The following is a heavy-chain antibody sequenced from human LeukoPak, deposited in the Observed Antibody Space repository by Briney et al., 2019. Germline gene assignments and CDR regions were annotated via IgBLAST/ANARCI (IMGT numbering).Heavy chain of an antibody. V-gene: IGHV1-2*02. Sequence: ASVKVSCKASGYTFTGYYMRWVRQAPGQGLEWMGWINPNNGGTNYAQKFQGRVTMTRDTSISTAYMELSRLRSDDTAVYYCARTITTHREHYYMDVWGKGTTVAVSS. CDR1: GYTFTGYY. CDR3: ARTITTHREHYYMDV. CDR2: INPNNGGT. J-gene: IGHJ6*03. D-gene: IGHD5-12*01.